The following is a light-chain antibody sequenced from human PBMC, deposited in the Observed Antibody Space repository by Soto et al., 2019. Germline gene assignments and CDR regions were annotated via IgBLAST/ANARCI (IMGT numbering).Light chain of an antibody. J-gene: IGKJ4*01. CDR2: DAS. V-gene: IGKV3-11*01. CDR1: QSVNIY. Sequence: EIVLPQSPATLSLSPGERVTLSCRASQSVNIYLAWYQQKPGQAPRLLIYDASNRATGVPARFSASGSGTDFTHTISSLGSEDFAIYFCQQRATWPLTFGGGTKVEIK. CDR3: QQRATWPLT.